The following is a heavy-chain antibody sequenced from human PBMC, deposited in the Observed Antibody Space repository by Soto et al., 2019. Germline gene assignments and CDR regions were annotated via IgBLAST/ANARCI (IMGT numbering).Heavy chain of an antibody. Sequence: GESLKISCAASGFTFSNAWMSWVRQAPGKGLEWVGRIKSKTDGGTTDYAAPVKGRFTISRDDSKNTLYLQMNSLKTEDTAVYYCTTDLYDFWSGYYYYYMDVWGKGTTVTVSS. J-gene: IGHJ6*03. CDR3: TTDLYDFWSGYYYYYMDV. V-gene: IGHV3-15*01. D-gene: IGHD3-3*01. CDR1: GFTFSNAW. CDR2: IKSKTDGGTT.